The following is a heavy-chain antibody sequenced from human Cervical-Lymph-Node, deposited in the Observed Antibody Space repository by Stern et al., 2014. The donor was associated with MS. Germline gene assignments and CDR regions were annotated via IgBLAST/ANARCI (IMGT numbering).Heavy chain of an antibody. Sequence: EVHLVESGGGLVKPGGSLRLSCAASGFTFDISAMTWVRQSPGRGLEWVSTISGSGVDTYYADFVQGRFTISRDNSKNALFLQMNSLRAEDTAVYYCARFERGFYLDYWGQGTLVTVSS. J-gene: IGHJ4*02. CDR2: ISGSGVDT. CDR3: ARFERGFYLDY. D-gene: IGHD3-10*01. V-gene: IGHV3-23*04. CDR1: GFTFDISA.